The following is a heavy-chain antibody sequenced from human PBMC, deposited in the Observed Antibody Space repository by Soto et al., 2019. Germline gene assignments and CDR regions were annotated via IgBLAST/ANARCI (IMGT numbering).Heavy chain of an antibody. CDR3: AKPLYSSSCDY. D-gene: IGHD6-6*01. CDR2: ISGSGGST. Sequence: EVQLLESGGGLGQPGGSLRLSCAASGFTFSSYAMSWVRQAPGKGLEWVSAISGSGGSTYYADSVKGRFTNSRDNPKNPLYLQMNSLRAEDKPVYYCAKPLYSSSCDYWGQGTLVTVSS. J-gene: IGHJ4*02. V-gene: IGHV3-23*01. CDR1: GFTFSSYA.